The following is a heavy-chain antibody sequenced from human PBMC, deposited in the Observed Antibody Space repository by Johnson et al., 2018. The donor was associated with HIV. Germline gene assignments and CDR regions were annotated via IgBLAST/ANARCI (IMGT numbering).Heavy chain of an antibody. CDR1: GFTFSSYA. D-gene: IGHD3-3*01. V-gene: IGHV3-23*04. Sequence: VQLVESGGGLVQPGGSLRLSCAASGFTFSSYAMSWVRQAPGKGLEWVSAISGSGGSTYYADSVQGRFTISRDNSKNTLYLQMNSLRAEDTAVYYCAKDVLRFLEWTINAFDIWGQGTMVTVSS. J-gene: IGHJ3*02. CDR3: AKDVLRFLEWTINAFDI. CDR2: ISGSGGST.